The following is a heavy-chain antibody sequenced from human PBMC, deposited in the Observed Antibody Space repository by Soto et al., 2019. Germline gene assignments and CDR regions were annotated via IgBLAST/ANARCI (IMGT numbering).Heavy chain of an antibody. J-gene: IGHJ6*02. CDR1: GYTFTSYG. V-gene: IGHV1-18*01. D-gene: IGHD3-3*01. CDR3: ARDRTTFGVVIKNYYYGMDV. CDR2: ISAYSFNT. Sequence: SVKVSCKASGYTFTSYGISWVRQAPGEGLEWMGCISAYSFNTNYAQKFQGRLTMTTDTSTNTAYMELRSLRSDDTAVYYCARDRTTFGVVIKNYYYGMDVWGQGTTVTVSS.